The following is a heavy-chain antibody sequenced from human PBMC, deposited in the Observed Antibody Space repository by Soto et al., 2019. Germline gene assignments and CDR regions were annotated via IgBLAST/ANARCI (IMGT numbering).Heavy chain of an antibody. CDR1: GYTLPELS. V-gene: IGHV1-24*01. CDR2: LDPEDGET. D-gene: IGHD6-19*01. CDR3: ATSSSGWRFDY. Sequence: GASVEVSRKVSGYTLPELSLHWVRQARGKGLEWMGGLDPEDGETIYAQKFQGRVTMTEDTSTDTAYMELSSLRSEDTAVYYCATSSSGWRFDYWGQGTLVTVSS. J-gene: IGHJ4*02.